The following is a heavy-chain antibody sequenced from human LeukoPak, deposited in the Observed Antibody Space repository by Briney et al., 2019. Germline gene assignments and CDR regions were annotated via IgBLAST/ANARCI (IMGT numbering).Heavy chain of an antibody. CDR3: ARDLSSGAYHHYFYMDV. V-gene: IGHV3-30-3*01. CDR2: ISYDGSNK. D-gene: IGHD5-18*01. CDR1: GFTFSSYA. J-gene: IGHJ6*03. Sequence: GGSLRLSCAASGFTFSSYAMHWVRQAPGKGLEWVAVISYDGSNKYYADSVKGRFTISRDNSKNTLYLQMNTLRAEDTAVYYCARDLSSGAYHHYFYMDVWGKGTTVSVSS.